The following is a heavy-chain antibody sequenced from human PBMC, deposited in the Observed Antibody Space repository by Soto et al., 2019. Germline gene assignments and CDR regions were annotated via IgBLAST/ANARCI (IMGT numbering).Heavy chain of an antibody. V-gene: IGHV3-7*01. Sequence: EVQLVESGGGLVQPGGSLRVSCVVSGFSFSSYWMSWVRQAPGKGLEWVANIKQDGSEKTYVDSVKGRVTISRDNAKNTLHLQMKSLRDEDTAVYYCAREAWEERLRQYYYYGMDVWGQWTTVTVSS. D-gene: IGHD5-12*01. CDR1: GFSFSSYW. J-gene: IGHJ6*02. CDR3: AREAWEERLRQYYYYGMDV. CDR2: IKQDGSEK.